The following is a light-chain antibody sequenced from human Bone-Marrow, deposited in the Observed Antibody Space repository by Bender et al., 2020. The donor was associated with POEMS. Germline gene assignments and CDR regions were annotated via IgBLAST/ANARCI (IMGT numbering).Light chain of an antibody. CDR2: EVS. CDR3: SSYAGSNNYV. Sequence: QSALTQPPSASGSPGQSVTISCTGTSSDVGIYNYVSWYQHHPGKAPKLMIYEVSRRPSGVPDRFSGSKSGNTASLTVSGLQAEDEADYYCSSYAGSNNYVFGIGTKVTVL. CDR1: SSDVGIYNY. V-gene: IGLV2-8*01. J-gene: IGLJ1*01.